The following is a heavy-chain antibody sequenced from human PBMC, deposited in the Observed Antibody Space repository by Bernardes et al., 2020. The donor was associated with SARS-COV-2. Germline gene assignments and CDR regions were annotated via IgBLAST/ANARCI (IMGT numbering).Heavy chain of an antibody. J-gene: IGHJ4*02. CDR1: GYTFTGYY. Sequence: ASVKVSCKASGYTFTGYYMHWVRQAPGQGLEWMGRINPNSGGTNYAQKFQGRVTMTRDTSISTAYMELSRLRSDDTAVYYCARDSCSGGSCYHYYWGQGTLVTVSS. CDR2: INPNSGGT. V-gene: IGHV1-2*06. D-gene: IGHD2-15*01. CDR3: ARDSCSGGSCYHYY.